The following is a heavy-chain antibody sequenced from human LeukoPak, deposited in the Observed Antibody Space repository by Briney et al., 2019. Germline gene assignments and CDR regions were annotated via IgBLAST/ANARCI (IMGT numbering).Heavy chain of an antibody. CDR1: GYTFTSYG. D-gene: IGHD6-13*01. CDR2: ISAYNGNT. J-gene: IGHJ6*02. V-gene: IGHV1-18*01. CDR3: ARVKVPQLVRYGMDV. Sequence: ASVTVSCKASGYTFTSYGISWVRQAPGQGLEWMGWISAYNGNTNYAQKLQGRVTMTTDASTSTAYMELRSLRSDDTAVYYCARVKVPQLVRYGMDVWGQGTTVTVSS.